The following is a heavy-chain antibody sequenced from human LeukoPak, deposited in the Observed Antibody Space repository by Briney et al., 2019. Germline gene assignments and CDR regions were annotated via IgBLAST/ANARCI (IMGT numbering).Heavy chain of an antibody. CDR3: ARGWGIVGAMWNRNFDY. D-gene: IGHD1-26*01. CDR2: INPNSGVT. CDR1: GYTFTDDY. J-gene: IGHJ4*02. V-gene: IGHV1-2*02. Sequence: ASVKVSCKASGYTFTDDYVHWVRQAPGQGLEWMGWINPNSGVTNYAQKFQGRVTMTRDMSISTAYMELSRLRSDDTAVYYCARGWGIVGAMWNRNFDYWGQGTLVTVSS.